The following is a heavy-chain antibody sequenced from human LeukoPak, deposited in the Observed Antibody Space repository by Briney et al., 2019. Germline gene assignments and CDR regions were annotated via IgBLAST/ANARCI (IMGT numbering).Heavy chain of an antibody. Sequence: GASVKVSCKSSGYTFSYTMHWMRQAPGQSLEWMGWINPATGNTKFSHHFQGRITLTWDASASTGYMELSSLRSEDMAVYYCATDQWRVDPDCFDIWGQGTMVTVSS. CDR2: INPATGNT. CDR3: ATDQWRVDPDCFDI. D-gene: IGHD2-21*01. CDR1: GYTFSYT. J-gene: IGHJ3*02. V-gene: IGHV1-3*01.